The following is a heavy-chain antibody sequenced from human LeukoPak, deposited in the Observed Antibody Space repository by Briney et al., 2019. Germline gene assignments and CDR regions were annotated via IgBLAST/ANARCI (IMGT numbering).Heavy chain of an antibody. CDR1: GFTFSSYS. D-gene: IGHD3-3*01. J-gene: IGHJ4*02. V-gene: IGHV3-21*01. CDR3: ASADFWSGYRGGGFDY. Sequence: GGSLRLSCAASGFTFSSYSMNWVRQAPGKGLEWVSSISSSSSYIYYADSVKGRFTISRDNAKNSLYLQMNSLRAEDTAVYYCASADFWSGYRGGGFDYWGQGTLVTVSS. CDR2: ISSSSSYI.